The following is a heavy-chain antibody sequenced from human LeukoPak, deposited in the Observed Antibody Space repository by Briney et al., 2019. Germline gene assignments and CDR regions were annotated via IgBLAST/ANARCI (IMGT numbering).Heavy chain of an antibody. D-gene: IGHD6-19*01. J-gene: IGHJ4*02. V-gene: IGHV1-2*02. Sequence: AASVKVSCKASGGTFSSYAISWVRQAPGQGLEWMGWINPNSGGTNYAQKFQGRVTMTRDTSISTAYMELSRLRSDDTAVYYCARIAVAGSGGETLYDYWGQGTLVTVSS. CDR3: ARIAVAGSGGETLYDY. CDR2: INPNSGGT. CDR1: GGTFSSYA.